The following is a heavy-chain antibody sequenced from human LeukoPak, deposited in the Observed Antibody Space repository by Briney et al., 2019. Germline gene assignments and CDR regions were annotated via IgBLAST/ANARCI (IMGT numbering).Heavy chain of an antibody. CDR3: ARNPSGYSSSWYYAY. V-gene: IGHV3-33*01. CDR1: GFTFSSYG. D-gene: IGHD6-13*01. CDR2: IWYDGSNK. J-gene: IGHJ4*02. Sequence: GRSLRLSCAASGFTFSSYGMHWVRQAPGKGLEWVAVIWYDGSNKYYADSVKGRFTISRDNSKNTLYLQMNSLRAEDTAVYYCARNPSGYSSSWYYAYWGQGTLVTVSS.